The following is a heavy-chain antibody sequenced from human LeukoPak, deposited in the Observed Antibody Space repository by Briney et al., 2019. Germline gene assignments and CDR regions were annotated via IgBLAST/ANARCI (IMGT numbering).Heavy chain of an antibody. Sequence: GASVKVSCKASGYTFFSYNINWVRQAPGQGLEWMGWISSYNGNTDHAQKLQGRVTITTDESTSTAYMELSSLRSEDTAVYYCASSCSSTSCYLLGAFDIWGQGTMVTVSS. CDR1: GYTFFSYN. J-gene: IGHJ3*02. V-gene: IGHV1-18*01. CDR3: ASSCSSTSCYLLGAFDI. D-gene: IGHD2-2*01. CDR2: ISSYNGNT.